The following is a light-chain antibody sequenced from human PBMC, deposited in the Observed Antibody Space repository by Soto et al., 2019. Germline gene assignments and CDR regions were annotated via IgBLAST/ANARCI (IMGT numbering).Light chain of an antibody. CDR2: EVT. V-gene: IGLV2-23*02. CDR3: CSFADFTYV. CDR1: ISGIGSYDL. J-gene: IGLJ1*01. Sequence: QSALTQPSSVSGSPGQSITISCTGTISGIGSYDLVSWYQQHPGTAPKLIIYEVTKRPSGVSTRFSGSKSGNTASLTISGLPAVDEADYYCCSFADFTYVYGTGTKVTVL.